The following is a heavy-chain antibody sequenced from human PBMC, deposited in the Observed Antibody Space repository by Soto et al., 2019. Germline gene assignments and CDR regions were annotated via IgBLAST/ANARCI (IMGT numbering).Heavy chain of an antibody. CDR1: GGTFSSYT. V-gene: IGHV1-69*02. Sequence: SVKVSCKASGGTFSSYTISWVRQAPGQGLEWMGRIIPILGIANYAQKFQGRVTITADKSTSTAYMELSSLRSEDTAVYYCARASKEVSRSWYDYDYYYGMDVWG. CDR3: ARASKEVSRSWYDYDYYYGMDV. J-gene: IGHJ6*02. D-gene: IGHD6-13*01. CDR2: IIPILGIA.